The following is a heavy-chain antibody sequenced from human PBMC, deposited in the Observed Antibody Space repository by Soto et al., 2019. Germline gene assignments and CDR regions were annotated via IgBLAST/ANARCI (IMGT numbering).Heavy chain of an antibody. CDR1: GFTFSSYW. J-gene: IGHJ6*03. Sequence: EVQLVESGGGLVQPGGSLRLSRAASGFTFSSYWMSWVRQAPGKGLEWVANIKQDGSEKYYVDSVKGRFTISRDNAKNSLYLQMNSLRAEDTAVYYCAREGEGDFWSGYYTHYYYMDVWGKGTTVTVSS. V-gene: IGHV3-7*01. D-gene: IGHD3-3*01. CDR3: AREGEGDFWSGYYTHYYYMDV. CDR2: IKQDGSEK.